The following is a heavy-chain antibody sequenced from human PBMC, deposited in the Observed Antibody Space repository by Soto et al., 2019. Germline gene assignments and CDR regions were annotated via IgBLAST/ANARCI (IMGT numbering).Heavy chain of an antibody. V-gene: IGHV4-59*01. D-gene: IGHD2-2*01. CDR1: GGSIITYY. Sequence: QVQLQESGPGLVKPSETLSLTCTVSGGSIITYYWSWIRQPPGKEVEWIGYIYHSGNTNYNPSLKSRVTISIDMSKNQFSLRLSSVTAADTAVYYCARDFGYCSTTSCGHYYYMDVWGKGTTVTVSS. CDR2: IYHSGNT. J-gene: IGHJ6*03. CDR3: ARDFGYCSTTSCGHYYYMDV.